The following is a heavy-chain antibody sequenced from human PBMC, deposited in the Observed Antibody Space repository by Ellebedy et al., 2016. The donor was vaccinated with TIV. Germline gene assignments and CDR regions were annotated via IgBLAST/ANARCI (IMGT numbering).Heavy chain of an antibody. CDR1: GFSFGIYS. Sequence: GESLKISCAASGFSFGIYSMNWVRQAPGRGLEWVSAIGSGGADTYYADSVKGRFTISRDNSRNTLYLQMNSLRAEDTAVYYCAKRSSGWQKSGYFDYWGQGNLVTVSS. D-gene: IGHD6-19*01. J-gene: IGHJ4*02. CDR2: IGSGGADT. CDR3: AKRSSGWQKSGYFDY. V-gene: IGHV3-23*01.